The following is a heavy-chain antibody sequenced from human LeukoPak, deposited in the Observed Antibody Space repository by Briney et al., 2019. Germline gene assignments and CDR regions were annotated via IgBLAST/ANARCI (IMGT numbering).Heavy chain of an antibody. CDR3: TRYSVRAFDV. CDR1: GFTFSSYC. CDR2: IWYDGSNK. V-gene: IGHV3-33*01. D-gene: IGHD2-21*01. J-gene: IGHJ3*01. Sequence: GRSLRLSCAASGFTFSSYCMHWVRQAPGKGLEWVAVIWYDGSNKYYADSVKGRFTISRDNSKNTLYLQMNSLRAEDTAVYYCTRYSVRAFDVWGQGTMVTVSS.